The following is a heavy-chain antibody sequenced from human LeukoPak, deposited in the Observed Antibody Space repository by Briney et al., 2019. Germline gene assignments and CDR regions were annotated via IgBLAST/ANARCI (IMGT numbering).Heavy chain of an antibody. J-gene: IGHJ4*02. D-gene: IGHD2-8*02. V-gene: IGHV4-38-2*02. CDR2: IYHSGST. CDR1: GYSISSGYY. CDR3: ARALGTGLVDY. Sequence: SETLSLTCTVSGYSISSGYYWGWLRPPPGKGLEWIGSIYHSGSTYYNPSLKSRVTLSLDTSNKRFSLKLNSVTAADTAVYYCARALGTGLVDYWGQGTLVTVSS.